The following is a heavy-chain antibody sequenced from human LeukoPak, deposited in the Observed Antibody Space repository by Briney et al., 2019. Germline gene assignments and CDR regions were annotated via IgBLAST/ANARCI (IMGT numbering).Heavy chain of an antibody. CDR2: INRNGGST. V-gene: IGHV3-20*04. D-gene: IGHD3-10*01. J-gene: IGHJ5*02. Sequence: GGSLRLSCEASGFTFDDYGMSWVRQRPGRGLEWVSGINRNGGSTDYADSVKGRFTISRDNAKNSLYPQMNSLRAEDTAVYYCARDYGSGSYYSNWFDPWGQGTLVTVSS. CDR1: GFTFDDYG. CDR3: ARDYGSGSYYSNWFDP.